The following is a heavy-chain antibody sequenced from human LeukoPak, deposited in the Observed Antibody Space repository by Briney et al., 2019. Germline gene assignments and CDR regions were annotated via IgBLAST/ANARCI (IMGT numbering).Heavy chain of an antibody. CDR3: AKTSVLQPYYFDY. CDR1: GFTFISYG. D-gene: IGHD2/OR15-2a*01. Sequence: PSGGSLRLSCVASGFTFISYGMHWVRQAPGKGLEWVAVISYDGSNKYYADSVKGRFTISRDNSKNTLYLQMNSLRAEDTAVYYCAKTSVLQPYYFDYWGQGTLVTVSS. CDR2: ISYDGSNK. J-gene: IGHJ4*02. V-gene: IGHV3-30*19.